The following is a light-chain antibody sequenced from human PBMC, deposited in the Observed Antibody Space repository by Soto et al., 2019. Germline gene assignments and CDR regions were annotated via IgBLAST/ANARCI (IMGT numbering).Light chain of an antibody. CDR3: QQLNSVPYT. J-gene: IGKJ2*01. CDR1: RGISDS. CDR2: AAS. V-gene: IGKV1-9*01. Sequence: IQLTQSPSSLSASVGDRVTITCRASRGISDSLAWYQQKPGKAPNLLIYAASTLQSGVPSRFSGSGSGTDFTLTITSLQPEDFSTYFCQQLNSVPYTFGQGTRLEI.